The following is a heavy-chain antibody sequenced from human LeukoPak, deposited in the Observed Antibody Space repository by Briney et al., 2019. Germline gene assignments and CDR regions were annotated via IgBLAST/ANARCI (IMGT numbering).Heavy chain of an antibody. CDR3: AGTTVTTFGNWFDP. Sequence: PGGSLRLSCAASGFTFSYYWMTWVRQAPGKGLEWVATIKQDGSEKYYVDSVKGRFTTSRDNTQNSLYLQMNSLRAEDTAVYYCAGTTVTTFGNWFDPWGQGTLVTVSS. CDR1: GFTFSYYW. V-gene: IGHV3-7*01. J-gene: IGHJ5*02. CDR2: IKQDGSEK. D-gene: IGHD4-17*01.